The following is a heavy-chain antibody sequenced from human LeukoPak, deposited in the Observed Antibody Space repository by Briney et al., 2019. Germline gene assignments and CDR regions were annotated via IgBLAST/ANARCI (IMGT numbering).Heavy chain of an antibody. CDR1: GYSFTSYW. V-gene: IGHV5-51*01. CDR3: ARSSGWYADDY. D-gene: IGHD6-19*01. J-gene: IGHJ4*02. Sequence: GESLKISCKSSGYSFTSYWIAWVRQMPGKCLEWMGIIYPGDSETRYSPSFQGQVTISADKSISTAYLQRSSLKASDTAMYYCARSSGWYADDYWGQGTLVTVSS. CDR2: IYPGDSET.